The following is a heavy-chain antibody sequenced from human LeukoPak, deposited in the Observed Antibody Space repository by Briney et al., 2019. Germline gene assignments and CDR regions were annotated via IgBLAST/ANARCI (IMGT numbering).Heavy chain of an antibody. V-gene: IGHV3-30*03. CDR1: GFTFSSYG. D-gene: IGHD2-8*01. CDR3: ARAPRRGVGKFYYYMDV. J-gene: IGHJ6*03. CDR2: ISYDGSNK. Sequence: GGSLRLSCAASGFTFSSYGMHWVRQAPGKGLEWVAVISYDGSNKYYADSVKGRFTISRDNSKNTLYLQMNSLRAEDTAVYYCARAPRRGVGKFYYYMDVWGKGTTVTVSS.